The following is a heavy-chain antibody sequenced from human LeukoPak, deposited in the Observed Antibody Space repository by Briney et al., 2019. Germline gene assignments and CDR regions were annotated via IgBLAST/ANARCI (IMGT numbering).Heavy chain of an antibody. Sequence: PSETLSLTCTVLGGAISSYYWSWIGQPAGKGLDWIGRIYTSGSTNYNPSLKSRVTMSVDASKNQFSLKLSSVTAADTAVYYCARYSNRREYGMDVWGQGTTVTVSS. V-gene: IGHV4-4*07. CDR3: ARYSNRREYGMDV. D-gene: IGHD6-13*01. CDR1: GGAISSYY. CDR2: IYTSGST. J-gene: IGHJ6*02.